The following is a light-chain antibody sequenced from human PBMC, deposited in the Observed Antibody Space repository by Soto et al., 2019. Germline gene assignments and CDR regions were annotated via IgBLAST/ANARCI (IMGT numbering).Light chain of an antibody. CDR1: QSVSSN. Sequence: EIVMTQSPATLSVSPGERATLSCRASQSVSSNLAWYQQKPGQAPRLLIYGASTRATGLPARFSGTGSGTEFTLTIKSLQAEDSAVYYCKQYYNWPRTFGQGTRLEIK. CDR2: GAS. V-gene: IGKV3-15*01. CDR3: KQYYNWPRT. J-gene: IGKJ5*01.